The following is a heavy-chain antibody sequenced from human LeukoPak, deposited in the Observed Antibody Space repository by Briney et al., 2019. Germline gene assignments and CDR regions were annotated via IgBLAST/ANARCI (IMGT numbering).Heavy chain of an antibody. CDR1: GFTFSSYA. J-gene: IGHJ5*02. Sequence: GGSLRLSCAASGFTFSSYAMSWVRQAPGKGLEWVSAISGSGGSTYYADSVKGRFTISRDNSKNTLYLQMNSLRAEDTAVYYCAKDPSGSGYYNWFDPWGQGTLVTVSS. V-gene: IGHV3-23*01. CDR2: ISGSGGST. D-gene: IGHD3-3*01. CDR3: AKDPSGSGYYNWFDP.